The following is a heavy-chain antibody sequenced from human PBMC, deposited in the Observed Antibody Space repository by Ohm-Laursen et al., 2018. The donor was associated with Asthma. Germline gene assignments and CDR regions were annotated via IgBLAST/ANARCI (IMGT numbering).Heavy chain of an antibody. CDR2: IWYDGSNK. Sequence: SLRLSCSASGFTFSSYGMHWVRQAPGKGLEWVAVIWYDGSNKYYADSVKGRFTISRDNSKNTLYLQMNSLRAEDTAVYYCVRDRSSYYLDYWGQGALVIVSS. V-gene: IGHV3-33*01. CDR1: GFTFSSYG. J-gene: IGHJ4*02. D-gene: IGHD6-19*01. CDR3: VRDRSSYYLDY.